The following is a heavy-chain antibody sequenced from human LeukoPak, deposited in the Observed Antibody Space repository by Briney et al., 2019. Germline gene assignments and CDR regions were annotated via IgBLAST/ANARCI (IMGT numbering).Heavy chain of an antibody. D-gene: IGHD4-17*01. CDR2: IYYSGST. CDR1: GGSISSGGYY. J-gene: IGHJ4*02. CDR3: ARNSATVINMIDY. V-gene: IGHV4-31*03. Sequence: SETLSLTCTVSGGSISSGGYYWSWIRQHPGKGLEWIGYIYYSGSTYYNPSLKSRVTISVDTSKNQFSLKLSSVTAADTAVYYCARNSATVINMIDYWGQGTLVTVSS.